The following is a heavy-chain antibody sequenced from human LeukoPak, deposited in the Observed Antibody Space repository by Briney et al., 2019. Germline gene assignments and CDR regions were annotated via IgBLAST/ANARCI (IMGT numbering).Heavy chain of an antibody. J-gene: IGHJ4*02. CDR3: ARGAVVRGVIPYYFDY. CDR2: INPNSGGT. CDR1: GYTFTSYY. V-gene: IGHV1-2*04. Sequence: ASVKVSCKASGYTFTSYYMHWVRQAPGQGLEWMGWINPNSGGTNYAQKFQGWVTMTRDTSISTAYMELSRLRSDDTAVYYCARGAVVRGVIPYYFDYWGQGTLVTVSS. D-gene: IGHD3-10*01.